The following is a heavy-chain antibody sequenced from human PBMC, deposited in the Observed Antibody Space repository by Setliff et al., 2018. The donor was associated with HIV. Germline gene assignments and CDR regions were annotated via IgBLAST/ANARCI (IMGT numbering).Heavy chain of an antibody. CDR1: GGSISSGGYY. CDR2: IYYNGST. CDR3: ERQLSGGDPYFDY. V-gene: IGHV4-31*03. Sequence: SETLSLTCTVSGGSISSGGYYWSWIRQHPGKGPEWIGYIYYNGSTYYNPSLKRRVSMSVDTSKDQVSLKLSTVTAADTAVYYCERQLSGGDPYFDYWGQGTLVTVSS. D-gene: IGHD4-17*01. J-gene: IGHJ4*02.